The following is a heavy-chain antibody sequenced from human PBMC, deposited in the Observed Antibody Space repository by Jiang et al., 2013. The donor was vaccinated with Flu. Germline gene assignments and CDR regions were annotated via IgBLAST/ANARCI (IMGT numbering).Heavy chain of an antibody. V-gene: IGHV1-18*01. D-gene: IGHD3-9*01. J-gene: IGHJ3*02. Sequence: SGAEVKKPGASVKVSCKASGYTFTSYGISWVRQAPGQGLEWMGWISAYNGNTNYAQKLQGRVTMTTDTSTSTAYMELRSLRSDDTAVYYCARNALHYDILTGYREGAFDIWGQGTMVTVSS. CDR3: ARNALHYDILTGYREGAFDI. CDR2: ISAYNGNT. CDR1: GYTFTSYG.